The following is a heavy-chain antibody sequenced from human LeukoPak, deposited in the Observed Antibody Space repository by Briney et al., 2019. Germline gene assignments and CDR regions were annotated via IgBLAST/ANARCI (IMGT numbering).Heavy chain of an antibody. CDR1: GFTFSSYW. V-gene: IGHV3-7*01. Sequence: GGPLRLSCAASGFTFSSYWMSWVRQAPGKGLEWVANIKQDGSEKYYVDSVKGRFTISRDSAKNSLFLQMNSLRAEDTAVYYCARGYYDSSGSPFDYWGQGTLVTVSS. CDR2: IKQDGSEK. D-gene: IGHD3-22*01. J-gene: IGHJ4*02. CDR3: ARGYYDSSGSPFDY.